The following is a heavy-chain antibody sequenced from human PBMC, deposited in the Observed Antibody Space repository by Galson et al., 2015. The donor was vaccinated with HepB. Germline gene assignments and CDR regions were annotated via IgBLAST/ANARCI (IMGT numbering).Heavy chain of an antibody. CDR1: GFTFRNYD. CDR2: IGSAGDT. Sequence: SLRLSSAASGFTFRNYDMHWVRQVAGKGLEWVSLIGSAGDTYYSGSVKGRFTISRENAKNSLYLQMNSLRAGDTGIYYCARRGYNFGDYYYGMDVWGQGTTVTVSS. J-gene: IGHJ6*02. V-gene: IGHV3-13*01. CDR3: ARRGYNFGDYYYGMDV. D-gene: IGHD5-18*01.